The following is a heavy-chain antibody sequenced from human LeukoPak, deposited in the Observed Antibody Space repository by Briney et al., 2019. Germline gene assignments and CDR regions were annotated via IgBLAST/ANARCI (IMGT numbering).Heavy chain of an antibody. D-gene: IGHD2-15*01. V-gene: IGHV4-39*02. J-gene: IGHJ4*02. Sequence: SETLSLTCSVSGGSISNSSHYWVWIRQPPGKRLEWIGSFSYRGSTFYNPSLKSRVTISLDTSKNHFSLKLRSLSAADTAVYYCAGSLYCNGDTSCSPVSPWTDYWGQGTLVTVSS. CDR2: FSYRGST. CDR1: GGSISNSSHY. CDR3: AGSLYCNGDTSCSPVSPWTDY.